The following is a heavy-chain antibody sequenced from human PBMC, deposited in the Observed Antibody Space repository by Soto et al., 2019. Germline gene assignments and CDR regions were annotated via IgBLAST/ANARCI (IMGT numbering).Heavy chain of an antibody. J-gene: IGHJ6*02. Sequence: VVSLILSCAASGFTFINYNMKWFLQAPGKWLEWVSYISSRSSIIYYADSVKGRFTISRDNAKNSLYLQMNSLRDEDTAVYYCARDCGKGYGMDVWGQGTTVTVSS. CDR2: ISSRSSII. CDR1: GFTFINYN. CDR3: ARDCGKGYGMDV. V-gene: IGHV3-48*02.